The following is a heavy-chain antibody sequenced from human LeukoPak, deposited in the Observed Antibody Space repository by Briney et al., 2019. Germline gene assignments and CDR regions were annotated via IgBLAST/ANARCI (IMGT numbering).Heavy chain of an antibody. Sequence: SETLSLTCAVYGGSFSGYYWSWIRQPPGKGLVWIGEINHSGSTNYDPSLKSRVTISVDTSKNQFSLKLSSVTAADTAVYYCARGELRRTSCLRYWGQGTLVTVSS. CDR2: INHSGST. CDR1: GGSFSGYY. V-gene: IGHV4-34*01. CDR3: ARGELRRTSCLRY. J-gene: IGHJ4*02. D-gene: IGHD2-2*01.